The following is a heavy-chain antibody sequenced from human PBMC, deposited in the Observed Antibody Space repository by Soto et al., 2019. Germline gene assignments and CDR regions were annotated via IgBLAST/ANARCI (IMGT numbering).Heavy chain of an antibody. CDR3: ARVVGWLQANYFDY. Sequence: QVQLVQSGAEVKKPGASVKVSCKASGYTFTSYAMHWVRQAPGQRLEWMGWINAGNGNTKYSQKFQGRVTITRDTSASTAYMELSSLRSEDTAVYYCARVVGWLQANYFDYWGQGTLVTVSS. D-gene: IGHD5-12*01. J-gene: IGHJ4*02. CDR2: INAGNGNT. V-gene: IGHV1-3*01. CDR1: GYTFTSYA.